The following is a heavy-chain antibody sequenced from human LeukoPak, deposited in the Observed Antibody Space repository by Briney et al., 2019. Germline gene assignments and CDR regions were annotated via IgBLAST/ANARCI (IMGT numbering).Heavy chain of an antibody. D-gene: IGHD2-15*01. CDR2: ISGYNGNT. J-gene: IGHJ6*03. Sequence: ASVKVSCKASGYTFTSYGISWVRQAPGQGLEWMGWISGYNGNTKYAQKLQGRVTMTTDTSTSTAYMELRSLRSDDTAVYYCARDLGRRCSGGRCYYYYNYMDVWGKGTTVTISS. CDR1: GYTFTSYG. V-gene: IGHV1-18*01. CDR3: ARDLGRRCSGGRCYYYYNYMDV.